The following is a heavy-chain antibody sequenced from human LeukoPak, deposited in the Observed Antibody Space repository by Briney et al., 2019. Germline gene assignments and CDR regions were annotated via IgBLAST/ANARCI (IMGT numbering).Heavy chain of an antibody. J-gene: IGHJ6*03. CDR3: ATLRLYSSAPGGDYYYYMDV. CDR2: IYHSGST. Sequence: SETLSLTCTVSGGSISSGGYYWSWIRQPPGKGLEWIGYIYHSGSTYYNPSLKSRVTISVDRSKNQFSLKLSSVTAADTAVYYCATLRLYSSAPGGDYYYYMDVWGKGTTVTVSS. D-gene: IGHD6-19*01. CDR1: GGSISSGGYY. V-gene: IGHV4-30-2*01.